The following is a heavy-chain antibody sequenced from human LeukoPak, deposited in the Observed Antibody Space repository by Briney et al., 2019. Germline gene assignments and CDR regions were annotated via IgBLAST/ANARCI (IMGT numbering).Heavy chain of an antibody. D-gene: IGHD1-26*01. CDR2: ISSSSSYI. Sequence: PGGSLRLSCAASGFTFSSYSMNWVRQAPGKGLEWVSSISSSSSYIYYADSVKGRFTISRDNAKNSLYLQMNSLRAEDTAVYYCARGGGNYHPEDYWGQGTLVTVSS. V-gene: IGHV3-21*01. CDR3: ARGGGNYHPEDY. J-gene: IGHJ4*02. CDR1: GFTFSSYS.